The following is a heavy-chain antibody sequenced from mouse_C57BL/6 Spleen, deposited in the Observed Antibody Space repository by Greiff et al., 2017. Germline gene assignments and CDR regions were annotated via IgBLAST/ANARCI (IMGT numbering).Heavy chain of an antibody. CDR3: ARDKSSYCYFDV. CDR2: INYDGSST. Sequence: EVMLVESEGGLVQPGSSMKLSCTASGFTFSDYYMAWVRQVPDKGLEWVANINYDGSSTYYLDSLKSRFIISRDNAKNILYLQMSSLKSEDTATDYCARDKSSYCYFDVWGTGTTGTVSS. D-gene: IGHD1-1*01. V-gene: IGHV5-16*01. CDR1: GFTFSDYY. J-gene: IGHJ1*03.